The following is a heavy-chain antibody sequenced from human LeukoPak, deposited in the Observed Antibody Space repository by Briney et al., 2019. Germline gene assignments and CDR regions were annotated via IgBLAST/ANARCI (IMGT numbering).Heavy chain of an antibody. CDR3: AKDHNHFWSPLDY. Sequence: GESLRLSCAASGFTFSSYAMTWVRQAAGKGLEWVSTISDSGDSTYYADSVKGRFAISRDNSKNTLDLQMNSLRVEDTAVCYCAKDHNHFWSPLDYWGQGTLVTVSS. CDR1: GFTFSSYA. V-gene: IGHV3-23*01. D-gene: IGHD3-3*02. CDR2: ISDSGDST. J-gene: IGHJ4*02.